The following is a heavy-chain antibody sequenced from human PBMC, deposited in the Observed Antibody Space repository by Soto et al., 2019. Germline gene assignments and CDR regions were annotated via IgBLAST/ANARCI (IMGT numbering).Heavy chain of an antibody. Sequence: QVQLVQSGAEVKKPGSSVKVSCKASGGTFSSYSINWVRQAPGQGLEWMGEIIPIFGTANYAQKFQGSVTITEDESTSTDYMELSSLRSEDTAVYYCARDGGRHSGGIDYWGQGSLVTVSS. CDR3: ARDGGRHSGGIDY. D-gene: IGHD1-26*01. CDR1: GGTFSSYS. J-gene: IGHJ4*02. V-gene: IGHV1-69*01. CDR2: IIPIFGTA.